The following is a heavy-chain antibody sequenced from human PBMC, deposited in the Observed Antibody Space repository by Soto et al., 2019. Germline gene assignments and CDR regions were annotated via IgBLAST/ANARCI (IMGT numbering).Heavy chain of an antibody. D-gene: IGHD1-26*01. CDR3: AKWPPSTEMGDTTH. Sequence: EVQLLESGGGLVQPGGSLRLSCAASGFAFTSSAMAWVRQAPGKGLQWVSAITVAGGGTYYADSGKCRFTISRDNSQTTLFLQMNSVSAEDTALSFCAKWPPSTEMGDTTHWGQGTLVSVSS. V-gene: IGHV3-23*01. J-gene: IGHJ4*02. CDR1: GFAFTSSA. CDR2: ITVAGGGT.